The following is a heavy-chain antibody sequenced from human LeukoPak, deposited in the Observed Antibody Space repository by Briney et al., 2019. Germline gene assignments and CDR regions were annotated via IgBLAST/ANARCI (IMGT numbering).Heavy chain of an antibody. CDR2: IKSKTDGGTA. Sequence: GGSLRLSCAASGFTFSNAWMNWVRQAPGKGLKWVGRIKSKTDGGTADYAAPVKGRFTISRDDSKTTLYLQMNDLKTEDTAVYYCTTVMITFGGVIPNYWGQGTLVTVSS. D-gene: IGHD3-16*02. V-gene: IGHV3-15*01. CDR1: GFTFSNAW. CDR3: TTVMITFGGVIPNY. J-gene: IGHJ4*02.